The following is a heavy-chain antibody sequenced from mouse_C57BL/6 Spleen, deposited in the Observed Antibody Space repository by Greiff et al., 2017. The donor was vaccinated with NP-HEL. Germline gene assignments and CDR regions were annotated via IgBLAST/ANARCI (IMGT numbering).Heavy chain of an antibody. Sequence: QVHVKQSGAELVRPGASVTLSCKASGYTFTDYEMHWVKQTPVHGLEWIGAIDPETGGTAYNQKFKGKAILTADKSSSTAYMELRSLTSEDSAVYYCTRKGRSPFDYWGQGTTLTVSS. J-gene: IGHJ2*01. D-gene: IGHD1-1*01. CDR1: GYTFTDYE. V-gene: IGHV1-15*01. CDR2: IDPETGGT. CDR3: TRKGRSPFDY.